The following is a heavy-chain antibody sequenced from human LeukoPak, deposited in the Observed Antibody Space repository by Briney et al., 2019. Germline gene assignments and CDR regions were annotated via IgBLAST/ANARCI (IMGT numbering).Heavy chain of an antibody. CDR1: GFTFSSYS. CDR3: ARHPYCSSTSCYDWFDP. D-gene: IGHD2-2*01. V-gene: IGHV3-21*04. Sequence: PGGSLRLSCAASGFTFSSYSMNWVRQAPGKGLEWVSSISSSSSYIYYADSVKGRFTISRDNAKNSLYLQMNSLRAEDTALYYCARHPYCSSTSCYDWFDPWGQGTLVTVSS. J-gene: IGHJ5*02. CDR2: ISSSSSYI.